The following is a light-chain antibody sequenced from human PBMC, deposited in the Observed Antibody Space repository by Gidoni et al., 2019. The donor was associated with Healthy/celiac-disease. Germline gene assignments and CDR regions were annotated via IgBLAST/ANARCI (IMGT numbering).Light chain of an antibody. V-gene: IGKV1-5*03. Sequence: DIQMTQSPSTLAASVGDRVTITCRASQSMSSWLAGYQQKPGKAPKLLIYKASSLESGVPSRCSGSGSGTEFTLTISSLQPDDFATYYCQQYNSYWTFGQGTKVEIK. CDR2: KAS. CDR1: QSMSSW. J-gene: IGKJ1*01. CDR3: QQYNSYWT.